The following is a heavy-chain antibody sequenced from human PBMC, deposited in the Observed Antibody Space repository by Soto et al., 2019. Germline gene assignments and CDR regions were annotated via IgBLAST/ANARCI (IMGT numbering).Heavy chain of an antibody. J-gene: IGHJ6*02. CDR2: ISYDGSNK. D-gene: IGHD6-13*01. Sequence: PGGSLRLSCAASGFTFSSYAMHWVRQAPGKGLEWVAVISYDGSNKYYADSVKGRFTISRDNSKNTLYLQMNSLRAEDTAVYYCARDIALRHYYYYGMDVWGQGTTVTVSS. CDR1: GFTFSSYA. CDR3: ARDIALRHYYYYGMDV. V-gene: IGHV3-30-3*01.